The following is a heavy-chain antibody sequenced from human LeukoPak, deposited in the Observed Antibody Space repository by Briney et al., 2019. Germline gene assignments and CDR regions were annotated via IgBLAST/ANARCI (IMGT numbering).Heavy chain of an antibody. CDR3: AKAPVTTCRGAYCYPFDY. Sequence: GGTLRLSCAASGFTFSSYGMSWVRQAPGKGLEWVSAISDSGNTYHADSVKGRFTISRDSSKNTLFLQMNRLRPEDAAVYYCAKAPVTTCRGAYCYPFDYWGQGTLVTVSS. CDR2: ISDSGNT. D-gene: IGHD2-21*01. CDR1: GFTFSSYG. V-gene: IGHV3-23*01. J-gene: IGHJ4*02.